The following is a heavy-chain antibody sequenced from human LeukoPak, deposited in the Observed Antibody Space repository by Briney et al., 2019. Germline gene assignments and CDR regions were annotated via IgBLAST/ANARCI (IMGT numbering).Heavy chain of an antibody. CDR1: GGSISSYY. Sequence: SETLSLTCTVSGGSISSYYWSWIRHPPGKGLEWIGYIHYSGSTNYNPSLKSRVTISVDTSKNQFSLKLSSVTAADTAVYYCARDRVGQQLVGRNYYYYYMDVWGKGTTVTISS. V-gene: IGHV4-59*01. D-gene: IGHD6-13*01. CDR2: IHYSGST. J-gene: IGHJ6*03. CDR3: ARDRVGQQLVGRNYYYYYMDV.